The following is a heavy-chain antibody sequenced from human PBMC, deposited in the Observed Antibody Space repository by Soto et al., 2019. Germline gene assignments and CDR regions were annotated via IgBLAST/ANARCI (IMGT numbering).Heavy chain of an antibody. V-gene: IGHV4-34*01. J-gene: IGHJ4*02. Sequence: SETLSLTCAVYGGSFSGYYWIWIRQPPGKGLEWIGEINHSGSTNYNPSLKSRVTISVDTSKNQFSLKLSSVTAADTAVYYCARGFILDYYDSSGYPPHYWGQGTLVTVSS. CDR2: INHSGST. D-gene: IGHD3-22*01. CDR1: GGSFSGYY. CDR3: ARGFILDYYDSSGYPPHY.